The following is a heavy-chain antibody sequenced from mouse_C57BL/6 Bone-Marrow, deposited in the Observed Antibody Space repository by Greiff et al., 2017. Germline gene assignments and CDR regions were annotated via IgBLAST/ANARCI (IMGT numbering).Heavy chain of an antibody. J-gene: IGHJ4*01. CDR2: MHPNGGSP. Sequence: QVQLQQSGAELVKPGASVKLSCKASGYTFTNYWMHWVKQRPGQGLEWIGMMHPNGGSPDYNEKFKSEATLSVDKSSSAAYMERSSLTSEGSAVYYCARAYDCDDYSVDYWGQGTSVTVSS. V-gene: IGHV1-64*01. D-gene: IGHD2-4*01. CDR3: ARAYDCDDYSVDY. CDR1: GYTFTNYW.